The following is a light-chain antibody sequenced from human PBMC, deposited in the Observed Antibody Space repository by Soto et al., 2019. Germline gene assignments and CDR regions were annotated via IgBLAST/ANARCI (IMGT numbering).Light chain of an antibody. CDR1: SSDVGGYNY. J-gene: IGLJ2*01. V-gene: IGLV2-14*03. CDR3: ASFTRSVTVV. Sequence: QSVLTQPASVSGSLGRSITISCAGTSSDVGGYNYVSWYQQHPGKVPRLIISDVNKRPSGVSDRFSGSKSGNTASLTISGLQAEDEADYYCASFTRSVTVVFGGGTQLTVL. CDR2: DVN.